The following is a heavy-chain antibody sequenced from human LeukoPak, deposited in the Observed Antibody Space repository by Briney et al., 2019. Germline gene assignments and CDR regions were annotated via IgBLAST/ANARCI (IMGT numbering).Heavy chain of an antibody. CDR3: ARGYSSSWLGYFDY. CDR2: VSSDGSIK. Sequence: HPGGSLRLSCVASGFTFSSYGIHWVRQAPGKGLEWVAVVSSDGSIKYNADSVKGRFTISRDTSKNTVYLKMNSLGAEDTAFYYCARGYSSSWLGYFDYWGQGTLVTVSS. D-gene: IGHD6-13*01. V-gene: IGHV3-30*03. CDR1: GFTFSSYG. J-gene: IGHJ4*02.